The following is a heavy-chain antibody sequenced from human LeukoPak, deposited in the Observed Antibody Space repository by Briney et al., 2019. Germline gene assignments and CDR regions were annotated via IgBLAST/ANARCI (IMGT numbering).Heavy chain of an antibody. V-gene: IGHV3-23*01. CDR1: GFRFSRDA. CDR3: ARGLGDSSNWYWFDP. D-gene: IGHD6-13*01. CDR2: ISGSGDIT. Sequence: GGSLRLSCAASGFRFSRDALTWVRQAPGKGLEWVSGISGSGDITYYVDSVKGRFIISRDNAKNTMYLQMNSLRAEDTAIYYCARGLGDSSNWYWFDPWGQGTLVTVSS. J-gene: IGHJ5*02.